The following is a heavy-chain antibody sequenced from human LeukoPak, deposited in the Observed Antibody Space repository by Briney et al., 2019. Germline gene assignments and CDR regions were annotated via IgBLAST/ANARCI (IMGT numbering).Heavy chain of an antibody. CDR2: IYTSGST. CDR1: GGSISSYY. Sequence: SETLSLTCTVSGGSISSYYWSWIRQPAGKGLEWIGRIYTSGSTNYNPSLKSRVTMSVDTSKNQFSLKLSSVTAADTAVYYCARDIAARPGYYYYMDVWGKGTTVTVSS. V-gene: IGHV4-4*07. J-gene: IGHJ6*03. CDR3: ARDIAARPGYYYYMDV. D-gene: IGHD6-6*01.